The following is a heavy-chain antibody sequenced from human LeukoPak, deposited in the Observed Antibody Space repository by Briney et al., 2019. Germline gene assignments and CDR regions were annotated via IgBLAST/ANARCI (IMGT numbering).Heavy chain of an antibody. CDR1: GFTFSDYY. CDR3: ARTYDFGIGPPGDAFDN. D-gene: IGHD3-3*01. V-gene: IGHV3-11*04. J-gene: IGHJ3*02. CDR2: IRGRSDTT. Sequence: GGSRRLSCTVSGFTFSDYYMSWVRQAPGKGLEWIAFIRGRSDTTYYADSVQGRFTISRDNAEDSVYLQMSSLRVEDTAVYYCARTYDFGIGPPGDAFDNWGQGTLVTVFS.